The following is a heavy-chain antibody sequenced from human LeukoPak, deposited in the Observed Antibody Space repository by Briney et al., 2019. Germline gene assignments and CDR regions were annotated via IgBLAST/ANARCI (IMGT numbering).Heavy chain of an antibody. Sequence: EGSLRLSCAASGFTFSSYGMHWVRQAPGKGLEWVAVISYDGSNKYYADSVKGRFTISRDNSKNTLYLQMNSLRAEDTAVYYCAKERAAAGTSFDYWGQGTLVTVSS. V-gene: IGHV3-30*18. J-gene: IGHJ4*02. D-gene: IGHD6-13*01. CDR2: ISYDGSNK. CDR3: AKERAAAGTSFDY. CDR1: GFTFSSYG.